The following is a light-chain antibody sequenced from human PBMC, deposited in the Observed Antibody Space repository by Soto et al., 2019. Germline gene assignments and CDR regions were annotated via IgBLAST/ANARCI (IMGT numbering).Light chain of an antibody. J-gene: IGKJ4*01. CDR1: QNIDKW. CDR3: QQLNSYPLT. CDR2: AAS. Sequence: DIQMTQSPSTVSASVGDRVSITCRASQNIDKWLAWYQQKPQKAPKLLIYAASTLQSGVPSRFSGSGSGTDFTLTISSLQPEDFATYYCQQLNSYPLTFGGGTKVDIK. V-gene: IGKV1-5*01.